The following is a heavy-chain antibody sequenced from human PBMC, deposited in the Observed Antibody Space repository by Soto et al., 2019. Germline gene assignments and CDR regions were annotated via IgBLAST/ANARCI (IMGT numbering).Heavy chain of an antibody. CDR2: IYYSGST. CDR3: ARRGVRGFGWFDP. J-gene: IGHJ5*02. V-gene: IGHV4-59*01. Sequence: SETLSLTCTVSGGSISSYYWSWIRQPPGKGLEWIGYIYYSGSTNYNPSLKSRVTISVDTSKNQFSLKLSSVTAADTAVYYCARRGVRGFGWFDPWGQGTLVTVSS. CDR1: GGSISSYY. D-gene: IGHD3-10*01.